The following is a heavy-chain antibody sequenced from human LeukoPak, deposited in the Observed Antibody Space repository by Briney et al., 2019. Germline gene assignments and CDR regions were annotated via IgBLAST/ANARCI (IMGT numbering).Heavy chain of an antibody. CDR3: ARYSGSHYGFEI. J-gene: IGHJ3*02. V-gene: IGHV4-39*01. CDR2: IYSNGKT. D-gene: IGHD1-26*01. CDR1: GGAITDSKYY. Sequence: PSESLSLTCTVSGGAITDSKYYWGWIRQPPGEGLEWIGNIYSNGKTFYNESVKSRVTISVDTSNNPCSLKLSAVTAADTALFFCARYSGSHYGFEIWGHRTMGTVSS.